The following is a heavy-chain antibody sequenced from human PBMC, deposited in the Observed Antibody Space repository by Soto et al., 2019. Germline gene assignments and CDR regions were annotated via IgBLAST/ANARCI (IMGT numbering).Heavy chain of an antibody. J-gene: IGHJ6*02. V-gene: IGHV1-2*04. CDR2: INPNSGGT. D-gene: IGHD3-10*01. CDR3: ARSITMVRGGISGYSYYYYGMDV. Sequence: ASVKVSCKASGYTFTGYYMHWVRQAPGQGLEWMGWINPNSGGTNYAQKFQGWVTMTRDTSISTAYMELSRLRSDDTAVYYCARSITMVRGGISGYSYYYYGMDVWGQGTTVTVSS. CDR1: GYTFTGYY.